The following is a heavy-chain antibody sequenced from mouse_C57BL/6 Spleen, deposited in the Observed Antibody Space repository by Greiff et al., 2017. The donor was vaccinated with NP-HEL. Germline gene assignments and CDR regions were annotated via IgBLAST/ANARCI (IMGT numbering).Heavy chain of an antibody. J-gene: IGHJ3*01. CDR1: GYTFTDYN. V-gene: IGHV1-22*01. CDR2: INPNNGGT. D-gene: IGHD1-1*01. Sequence: EVQLQQSGPELVKPGASVKMSCKASGYTFTDYNMHWVKQSHGKSLEWIGYINPNNGGTSYNQKFKGKATLTVNKSSSTAYMELRSLTSEDSAVYYCATGGSSLRGFAYWGQGTLVTVSA. CDR3: ATGGSSLRGFAY.